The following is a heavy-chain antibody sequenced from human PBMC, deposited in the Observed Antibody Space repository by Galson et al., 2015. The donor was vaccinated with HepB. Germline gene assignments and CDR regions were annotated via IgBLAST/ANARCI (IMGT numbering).Heavy chain of an antibody. CDR2: IGSRANSYAT. V-gene: IGHV3-73*01. Sequence: SLRLSCAASGFTFSGSAMHWVRQASGRGLEWVGRIGSRANSYATAYAASVKGRFTISRDDSKNTAYMQMNSLKTEDTAVYYCTRLGDLSGYSSLWGQGTLVTVSS. CDR3: TRLGDLSGYSSL. J-gene: IGHJ4*02. D-gene: IGHD6-13*01. CDR1: GFTFSGSA.